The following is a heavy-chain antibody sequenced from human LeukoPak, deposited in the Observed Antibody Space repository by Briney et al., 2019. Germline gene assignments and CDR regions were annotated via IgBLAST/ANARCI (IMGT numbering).Heavy chain of an antibody. Sequence: GGSLRLSCAASGFTFSAYNMNWVRRTPGKGLEWVSSITTSSSYMFYADSVRGRFTISRDNAEDSLYLQMNSLRDEDTAVYYCARDPYSGGYGAYYYYYMDVWGKGTTVTVSS. V-gene: IGHV3-21*01. CDR3: ARDPYSGGYGAYYYYYMDV. J-gene: IGHJ6*03. CDR1: GFTFSAYN. CDR2: ITTSSSYM. D-gene: IGHD6-19*01.